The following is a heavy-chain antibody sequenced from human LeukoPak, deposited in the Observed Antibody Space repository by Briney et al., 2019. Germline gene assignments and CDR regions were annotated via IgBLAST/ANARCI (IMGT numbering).Heavy chain of an antibody. Sequence: PSETLSLTCSVSGSSISPHHWTWIRQAPGEGLEWMGYIYYRGTTNYSPSLKNRLTMSVDTSKNQISLKLTSVTAADTAVYYCARIQPSCPGLGFCSFDIWGQGTLATVSS. J-gene: IGHJ3*02. V-gene: IGHV4-59*11. CDR1: GSSISPHH. CDR2: IYYRGTT. D-gene: IGHD3-3*01. CDR3: ARIQPSCPGLGFCSFDI.